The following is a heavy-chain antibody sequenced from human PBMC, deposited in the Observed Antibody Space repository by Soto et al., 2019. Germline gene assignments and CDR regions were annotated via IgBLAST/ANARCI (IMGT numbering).Heavy chain of an antibody. D-gene: IGHD6-13*01. CDR2: INHSGST. V-gene: IGHV4-34*01. CDR1: GGSFSGYY. J-gene: IGHJ6*02. CDR3: ARGAGAYYYYYYGMDV. Sequence: SETLSLTCAVYGGSFSGYYWSWIRQPPGKGLEWIGEINHSGSTNYNPSLKSRVTISVDTSKNQFSLKLSSVTAADTAVYYCARGAGAYYYYYYGMDVWGQGTTVTVSS.